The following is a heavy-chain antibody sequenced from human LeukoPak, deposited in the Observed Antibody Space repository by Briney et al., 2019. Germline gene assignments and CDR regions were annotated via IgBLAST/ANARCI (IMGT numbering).Heavy chain of an antibody. CDR3: ARGGYCSGGSCYNPFDY. D-gene: IGHD2-15*01. V-gene: IGHV1-2*06. CDR2: INPNSGGT. CDR1: GYTFTGYY. Sequence: ASVKVSCKASGYTFTGYYMHWVRQAPGQGLEWMGRINPNSGGTNYAQKFQDRVTMTRDTSISTAYMELSRLRSDDTAVYYCARGGYCSGGSCYNPFDYWGQGTLVTVSS. J-gene: IGHJ4*02.